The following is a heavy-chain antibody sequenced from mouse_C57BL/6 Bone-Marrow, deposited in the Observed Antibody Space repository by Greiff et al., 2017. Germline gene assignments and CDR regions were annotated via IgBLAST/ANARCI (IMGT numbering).Heavy chain of an antibody. D-gene: IGHD3-2*02. CDR1: GFTFSSYA. J-gene: IGHJ4*01. Sequence: EVMLVESGEGLVKPGGSLKLSCAASGFTFSSYAMSWVRQTPEKRLEWVAYISSGGDYIYYADTVKGRFTISRDNARNTLYLQMSSLKSEDTAMYYCTRVGGSYAMDYWGQGTSVTVSS. V-gene: IGHV5-9-1*02. CDR3: TRVGGSYAMDY. CDR2: ISSGGDYI.